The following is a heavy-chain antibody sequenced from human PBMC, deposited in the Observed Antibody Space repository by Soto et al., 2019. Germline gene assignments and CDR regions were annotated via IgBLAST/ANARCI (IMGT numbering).Heavy chain of an antibody. D-gene: IGHD6-6*01. J-gene: IGHJ6*03. CDR2: INPNSGGT. CDR1: GYTFTGYY. V-gene: IGHV1-2*04. Sequence: ASVKVSCKASGYTFTGYYMHWVRQAPGQGLEWMGWINPNSGGTNYAQKFQGWVTMTRDTSISTAYMELSRLRSDDTAVYYCARGKGDRSIAARPDEPNYYYYYYMDVWGKGTTVTVSS. CDR3: ARGKGDRSIAARPDEPNYYYYYYMDV.